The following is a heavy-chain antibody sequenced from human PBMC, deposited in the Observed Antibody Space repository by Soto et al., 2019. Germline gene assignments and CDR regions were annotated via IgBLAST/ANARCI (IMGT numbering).Heavy chain of an antibody. D-gene: IGHD1-7*01. V-gene: IGHV4-30-2*01. Sequence: QMRLQESGSGLVKPSQTLSLTCPVSGGSISSGGYAWNWIRQPPGKGLEWIGYIYHSGYTSYNPSLKNRVTISVDKSKNQFSLTLSFVTAADTAVYYCARDSLTGNYFDPWGQGTLVTVSS. J-gene: IGHJ5*02. CDR2: IYHSGYT. CDR1: GGSISSGGYA. CDR3: ARDSLTGNYFDP.